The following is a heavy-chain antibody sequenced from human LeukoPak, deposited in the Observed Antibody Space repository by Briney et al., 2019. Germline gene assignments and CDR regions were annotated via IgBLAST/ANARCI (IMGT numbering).Heavy chain of an antibody. CDR1: GFTVSSNY. D-gene: IGHD4-11*01. Sequence: GGSLRLSCAASGFTVSSNYMTWVRQAPGKGLEWVSVIYSGGSTYYADSVKGRFTISRDNSNNTLYLQMNSLRAEDTAVYYCARLGLQSPRGWFDTWGQGTLVTVSS. V-gene: IGHV3-66*01. J-gene: IGHJ5*02. CDR2: IYSGGST. CDR3: ARLGLQSPRGWFDT.